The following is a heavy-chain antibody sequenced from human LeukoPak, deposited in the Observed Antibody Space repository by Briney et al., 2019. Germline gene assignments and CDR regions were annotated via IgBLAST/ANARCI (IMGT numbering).Heavy chain of an antibody. D-gene: IGHD2-15*01. V-gene: IGHV4-34*01. CDR2: INHSGST. CDR1: GGSFSGYY. CDR3: ARDLGYCSGGSCYSFWSY. J-gene: IGHJ4*02. Sequence: SETLSLTCAVYGGSFSGYYWSWIRRPPGKGLEWIGEINHSGSTNYNPSLKSRVTISVDTSKNQFSLKLSSVTAADTAVYYCARDLGYCSGGSCYSFWSYWGQGTLVTVSS.